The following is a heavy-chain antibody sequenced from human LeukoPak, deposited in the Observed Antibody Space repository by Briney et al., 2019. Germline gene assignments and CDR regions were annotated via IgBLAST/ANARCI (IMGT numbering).Heavy chain of an antibody. J-gene: IGHJ4*02. CDR3: ARIGEDSNGWYHFDY. D-gene: IGHD6-19*01. V-gene: IGHV3-48*02. CDR2: LRSRGGTI. CDR1: GFTFSSYG. Sequence: GGSLRLSCAASGFTFSSYGMNWVRQAPGKWLEWISFLRSRGGTIFYADSVKGRFTVSGDNAKNSLYLQMNSLRDEDSAMYYCARIGEDSNGWYHFDYWGQGTLVTVSS.